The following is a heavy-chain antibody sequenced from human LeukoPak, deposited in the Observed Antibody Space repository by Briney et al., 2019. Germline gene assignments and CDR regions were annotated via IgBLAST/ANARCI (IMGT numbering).Heavy chain of an antibody. D-gene: IGHD2-15*01. CDR1: GYSFTNYW. CDR3: ARTHCGGGSCPKEGYYYGLDV. CDR2: IYAGDSDA. V-gene: IGHV5-51*01. J-gene: IGHJ6*02. Sequence: HGESLKISCKGSGYSFTNYWIGWVRQMPGKGLEWMGIIYAGDSDANYSPSFQGQVIISVDKSISTAYLQWRSLKASDTAVYYCARTHCGGGSCPKEGYYYGLDVWGQGTTVTASS.